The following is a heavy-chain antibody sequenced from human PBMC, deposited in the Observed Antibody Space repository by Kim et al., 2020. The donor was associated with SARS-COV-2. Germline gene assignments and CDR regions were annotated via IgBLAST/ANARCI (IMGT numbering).Heavy chain of an antibody. D-gene: IGHD1-26*01. CDR2: IWYDGNNK. J-gene: IGHJ5*02. Sequence: GGSLRLSCAASGFTFTRHGMHWVRQAPGKGLEWVAIIWYDGNNKYYADSVKGRFTISRDDSKYTVYLQMNSLRAEDTAVYYCARDLGGWFDPWGQGTLVTVSS. CDR3: ARDLGGWFDP. V-gene: IGHV3-33*01. CDR1: GFTFTRHG.